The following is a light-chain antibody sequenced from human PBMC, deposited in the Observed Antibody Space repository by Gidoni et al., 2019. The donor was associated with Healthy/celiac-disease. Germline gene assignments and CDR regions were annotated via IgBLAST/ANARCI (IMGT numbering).Light chain of an antibody. Sequence: QLVRTQSPSASASLGASVKLTCTLSSGHSSYAIAWHQQQPEKGPRYLMKFNSDGSHSKGDGIPDRFSGSSSGAERYLTISSLQSEDEADYYCQTWGTGIQVFGGGTKLTVL. CDR1: SGHSSYA. CDR2: FNSDGSH. J-gene: IGLJ3*02. CDR3: QTWGTGIQV. V-gene: IGLV4-69*01.